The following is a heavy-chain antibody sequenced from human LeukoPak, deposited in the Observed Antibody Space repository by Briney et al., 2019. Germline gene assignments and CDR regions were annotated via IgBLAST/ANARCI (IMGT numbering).Heavy chain of an antibody. CDR1: GGSISSYY. CDR2: IYYSGST. Sequence: PSETLSLTCTVSGGSISSYYWSWIRQPPGKGLEWIGYIYYSGSTNYNPSLKSRVTISVDTSKNQFSLNLSSVTAADTAMYYCASDAPGLLGYWGQGTLVTVSS. CDR3: ASDAPGLLGY. J-gene: IGHJ4*02. D-gene: IGHD2-21*02. V-gene: IGHV4-59*08.